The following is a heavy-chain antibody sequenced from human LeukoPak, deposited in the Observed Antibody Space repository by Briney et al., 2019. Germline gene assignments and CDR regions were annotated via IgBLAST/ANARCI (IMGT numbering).Heavy chain of an antibody. D-gene: IGHD1-26*01. J-gene: IGHJ3*02. V-gene: IGHV3-30*12. CDR2: ISYDGSNK. CDR3: AKDWGGSYYGNAYDI. Sequence: GGSLRLSCAASGFTFSSYGMHWVRQAPGKGLEWVAVISYDGSNKYYADSVKGRLTISRDNSKNTLFLQMNSLRAEDTAVYYCAKDWGGSYYGNAYDIWGQGTMVTVSS. CDR1: GFTFSSYG.